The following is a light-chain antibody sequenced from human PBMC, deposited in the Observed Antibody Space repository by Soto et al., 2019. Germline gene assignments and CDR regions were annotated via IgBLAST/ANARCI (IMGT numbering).Light chain of an antibody. CDR3: QQYGSSPPWT. Sequence: ESVLTQSPGTLSLSPGERATLSCRASQSVGSSYLAWYQQKPGQAPRLLIYGASSRATGIPDRVSGSGSGTDVTLTLSRLEPEDFAVYYCQQYGSSPPWTFGQGTKVEI. CDR1: QSVGSSY. J-gene: IGKJ1*01. V-gene: IGKV3-20*01. CDR2: GAS.